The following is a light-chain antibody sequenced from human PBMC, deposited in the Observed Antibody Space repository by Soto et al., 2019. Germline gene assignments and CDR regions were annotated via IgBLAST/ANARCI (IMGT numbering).Light chain of an antibody. CDR3: QQYNSYSRS. CDR1: QSISSW. CDR2: KAS. J-gene: IGKJ1*01. Sequence: DIQMTQSPSTLSASVGDRVTITCRASQSISSWLAWYQQKPGKAPKLLIYKASSLESGLPSRFSGSGSGTEFTLTISSLQPDYFATCYCQQYNSYSRSFGQGTKVDSK. V-gene: IGKV1-5*03.